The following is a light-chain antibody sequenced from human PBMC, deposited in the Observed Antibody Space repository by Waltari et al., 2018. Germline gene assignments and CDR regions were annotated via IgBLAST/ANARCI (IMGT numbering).Light chain of an antibody. CDR1: PPTIGNNT. CDR3: AAWDDSLKAVL. V-gene: IGLV1-44*01. Sequence: QSVLTQPPSASGPPGQTATISCSGSPPTIGNNTVKWYQQLPGTAPKLLTQSNNQRPSGVPDRFSGSKSGTSASLIISGLQSEDEAEYFCAAWDDSLKAVLFGGGTKLTVL. J-gene: IGLJ2*01. CDR2: SNN.